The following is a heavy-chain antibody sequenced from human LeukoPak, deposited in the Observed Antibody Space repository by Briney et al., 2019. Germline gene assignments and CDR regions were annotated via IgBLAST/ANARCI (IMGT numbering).Heavy chain of an antibody. J-gene: IGHJ3*02. Sequence: GGSLRLSCAASGFTFSSYAMSWVRQAPGKGLEWVSGISWNSGSIGYADSVKGRFTISRDNAKNSLCLQMNSLRAEDTALYYCAKESYCSSTSCYTGEGAFDIWGQGTMVTVSS. CDR3: AKESYCSSTSCYTGEGAFDI. CDR2: ISWNSGSI. V-gene: IGHV3-9*01. D-gene: IGHD2-2*02. CDR1: GFTFSSYA.